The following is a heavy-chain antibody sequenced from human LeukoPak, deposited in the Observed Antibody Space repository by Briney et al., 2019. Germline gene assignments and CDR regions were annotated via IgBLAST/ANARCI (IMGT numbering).Heavy chain of an antibody. D-gene: IGHD6-13*01. CDR1: GYTLTELS. Sequence: ASVKVSCKASGYTLTELSMHWVRQAPGKGLEWMGGFDPEDGETIYAQKFQGRVTMTEDTSTDTAYMELSSLRSDDTAVYYCAVPPIAAAPSDYYYGMDVWGQGTTVTVSS. CDR3: AVPPIAAAPSDYYYGMDV. V-gene: IGHV1-24*01. CDR2: FDPEDGET. J-gene: IGHJ6*02.